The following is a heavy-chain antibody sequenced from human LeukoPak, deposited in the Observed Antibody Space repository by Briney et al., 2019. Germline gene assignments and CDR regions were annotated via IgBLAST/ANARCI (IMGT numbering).Heavy chain of an antibody. Sequence: ASVKVSCKASGYTFSGYYMHWVRQAPGQGLEWMGWINPNSGGTKYAQKFQGRVTMTRDTSISTAYMELNSLRSNDTAVYYCARYCSTATCSEGDVYWGQGTLVTVSS. J-gene: IGHJ4*02. D-gene: IGHD2-2*01. CDR1: GYTFSGYY. V-gene: IGHV1-2*02. CDR2: INPNSGGT. CDR3: ARYCSTATCSEGDVY.